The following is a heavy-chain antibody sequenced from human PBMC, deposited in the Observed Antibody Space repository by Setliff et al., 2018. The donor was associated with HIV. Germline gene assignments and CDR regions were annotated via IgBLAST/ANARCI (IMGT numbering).Heavy chain of an antibody. D-gene: IGHD2-15*01. V-gene: IGHV4-4*07. Sequence: SETLSLTCTVSNVSINSYYWSWIRQPAGRALEWIGRISSSGTTNYNPSLKGRVKMSIDTSKNQFSLKLSSVTAADTAVYFCARDPYCSGDGCFRYYQHWGRGTLVTVS. CDR3: ARDPYCSGDGCFRYYQH. CDR2: ISSSGTT. CDR1: NVSINSYY. J-gene: IGHJ1*01.